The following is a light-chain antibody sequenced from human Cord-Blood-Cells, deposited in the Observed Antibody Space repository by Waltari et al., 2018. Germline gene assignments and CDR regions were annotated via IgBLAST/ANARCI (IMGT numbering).Light chain of an antibody. J-gene: IGLJ1*01. Sequence: QSALTQPASVSGSPGQSLTISCTGTSSAVGGYNYVSWYQQHPGKAPKRMIYDFSNRPSGVSNRFSGSKSGNTASLTISGLQAEDEADYYCSSYTSSSTFYVFGTGTKVTVL. CDR3: SSYTSSSTFYV. CDR2: DFS. CDR1: SSAVGGYNY. V-gene: IGLV2-14*01.